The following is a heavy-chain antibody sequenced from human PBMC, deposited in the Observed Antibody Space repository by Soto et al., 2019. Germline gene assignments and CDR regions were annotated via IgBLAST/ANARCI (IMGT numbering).Heavy chain of an antibody. V-gene: IGHV3-53*01. CDR2: LYAEGST. CDR1: GLTVSQNY. Sequence: VQLVESGGGLIQPGGSLRLSCVASGLTVSQNYMAWVRQAPETGPQWVSVLYAEGSTYYTESVKGRFTISRDPSKNTLFLQMDGLRAEDTAVYYCVRPRPSGENYGMDVWGQGTTVTVSS. D-gene: IGHD1-26*01. CDR3: VRPRPSGENYGMDV. J-gene: IGHJ6*02.